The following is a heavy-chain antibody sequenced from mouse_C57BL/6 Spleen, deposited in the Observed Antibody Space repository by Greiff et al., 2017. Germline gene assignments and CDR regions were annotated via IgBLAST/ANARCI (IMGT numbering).Heavy chain of an antibody. D-gene: IGHD2-4*01. Sequence: EVQLQQSGAELVRPGASVKLSCTASGFNIKDDYMHWVKQRPEQGLEWIGWIDPENGDTEYASKFQGKATITADTASNTAYLQLSSLTSEDTAVXYCTSADYDGGGYAMDYWGQGTSVTVSS. J-gene: IGHJ4*01. CDR3: TSADYDGGGYAMDY. CDR2: IDPENGDT. CDR1: GFNIKDDY. V-gene: IGHV14-4*01.